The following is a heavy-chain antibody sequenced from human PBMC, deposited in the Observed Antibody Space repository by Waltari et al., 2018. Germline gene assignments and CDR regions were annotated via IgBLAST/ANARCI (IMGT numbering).Heavy chain of an antibody. CDR2: ISSSSSFI. J-gene: IGHJ4*02. Sequence: EVQLVESGGGLVKPGGSLRRSCAASGFTFSDYTMSWVRQTPGKGLEWFSSISSSSSFIYDADSVKGRFTISRDNAKNSLFLQMNSLRAEDTSVYYCVRSDYGDYVGGYYWGQGTVVTVSS. CDR1: GFTFSDYT. CDR3: VRSDYGDYVGGYY. D-gene: IGHD4-17*01. V-gene: IGHV3-21*01.